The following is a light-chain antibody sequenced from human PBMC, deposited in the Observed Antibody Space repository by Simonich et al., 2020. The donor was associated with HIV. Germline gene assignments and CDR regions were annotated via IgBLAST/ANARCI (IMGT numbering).Light chain of an antibody. CDR3: QQYSNSLWT. CDR1: QSVSSN. Sequence: EIVMTQSPATLSVSPGERASLSCRASQSVSSNLAWYQQKPGQAPRLPIYGASTRATGIPARFSGSGSGTDYTLTISKLEPEDFAVYYCQQYSNSLWTFGQGTKVEIK. CDR2: GAS. J-gene: IGKJ1*01. V-gene: IGKV3-15*01.